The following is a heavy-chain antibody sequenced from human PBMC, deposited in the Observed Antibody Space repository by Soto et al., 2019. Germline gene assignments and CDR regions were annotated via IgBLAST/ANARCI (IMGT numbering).Heavy chain of an antibody. Sequence: EVQLVESGGDLVQPGGSLRLSCAASGFTFSSYWMTWVRQAPGRGLEWVSNINKLAASMHYADSVQGRFTVSRDNAKKSLYLQMSSLRAEDTAVYFCARDMSPSDGDLVNDAFDIWGQGTVVTVYS. CDR2: INKLAASM. D-gene: IGHD6-6*01. V-gene: IGHV3-7*01. CDR3: ARDMSPSDGDLVNDAFDI. J-gene: IGHJ3*02. CDR1: GFTFSSYW.